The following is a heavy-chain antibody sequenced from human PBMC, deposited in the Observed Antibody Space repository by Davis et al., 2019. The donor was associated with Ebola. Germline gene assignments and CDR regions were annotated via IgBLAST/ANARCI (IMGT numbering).Heavy chain of an antibody. V-gene: IGHV3-72*01. CDR1: GFTFNNAW. Sequence: GESLKISCAASGFTFNNAWMSWVRQAPGKGLEWVARARNKANTYTTEYAASVKGRFTISRDDSQSSLYLLMNSLETEDTAVYYCAGVSVNTAFRAFEIWGHGTMVTVSS. J-gene: IGHJ3*02. D-gene: IGHD5-18*01. CDR3: AGVSVNTAFRAFEI. CDR2: ARNKANTYTT.